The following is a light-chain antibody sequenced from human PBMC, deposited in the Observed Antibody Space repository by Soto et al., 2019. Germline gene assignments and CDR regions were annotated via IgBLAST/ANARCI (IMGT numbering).Light chain of an antibody. CDR1: HDIDKY. Sequence: DIQMTHSPSSLSASVGDRVTITCQASHDIDKYLNWYQQKPGKAPKLLIYAASTLQSGVPSRFSGSGSGTDFTLTISCLQSEDFATYYCQQYYSYPPTFGQGTKVDNK. CDR3: QQYYSYPPT. J-gene: IGKJ1*01. CDR2: AAS. V-gene: IGKV1-16*01.